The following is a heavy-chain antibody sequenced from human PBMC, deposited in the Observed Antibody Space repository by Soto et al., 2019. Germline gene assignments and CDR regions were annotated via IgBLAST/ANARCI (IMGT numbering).Heavy chain of an antibody. V-gene: IGHV3-74*01. J-gene: IGHJ5*02. CDR1: GFTFSTFW. Sequence: EVQLVESGGGLVQPGGSLRLSCAASGFTFSTFWMHWVRQVPGKGLVWVSRINSDGSTTSYADSVKVRFTISRDNAKNKLFLQMNSLRAEDTAVYYCAGGVGTLFAWGQGTLVTVSS. CDR3: AGGVGTLFA. CDR2: INSDGSTT. D-gene: IGHD1-1*01.